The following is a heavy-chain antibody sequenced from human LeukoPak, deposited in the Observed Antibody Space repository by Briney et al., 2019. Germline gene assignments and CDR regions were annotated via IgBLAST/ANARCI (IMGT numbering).Heavy chain of an antibody. CDR2: IRYDGSHE. D-gene: IGHD1-26*01. J-gene: IGHJ4*01. V-gene: IGHV3-30*02. Sequence: GGSLRLSCGASGFTFGTHDMHWVRQAPGKGLEWVAFIRYDGSHEYYADSVKGRFTISRDNSKNTLYLQMNSVRSEDTALYYCAKPSGSGVDYWGQGTRVTVSS. CDR1: GFTFGTHD. CDR3: AKPSGSGVDY.